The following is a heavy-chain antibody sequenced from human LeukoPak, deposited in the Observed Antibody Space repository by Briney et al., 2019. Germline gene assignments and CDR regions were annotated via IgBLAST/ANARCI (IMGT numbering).Heavy chain of an antibody. V-gene: IGHV3-23*01. CDR1: GFTFSSYA. D-gene: IGHD6-13*01. CDR2: ISGSGGTT. CDR3: AKSRVLTAAGTLGY. J-gene: IGHJ4*02. Sequence: GGSLRLSCAASGFTFSSYAMSWVRRAPGKGLEWVSAISGSGGTTYYADSVKGRFTISRDNSKNTLYLQMNGLRAEDTALYYCAKSRVLTAAGTLGYWGQGTLVTVSS.